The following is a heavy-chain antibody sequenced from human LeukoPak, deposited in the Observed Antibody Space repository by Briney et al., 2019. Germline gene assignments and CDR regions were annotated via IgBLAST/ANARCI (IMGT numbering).Heavy chain of an antibody. CDR1: GGSISSGGYY. CDR2: IYYSGST. CDR3: ARDRHVVDTAMVAAYYFDY. V-gene: IGHV4-31*03. D-gene: IGHD5-18*01. Sequence: SETPSLTCTVSGGSISSGGYYWSWIRQHPGKGLEWIGYIYYSGSTYYNPSLKSRVTISVDTSKNQFSLKLSSVTAADTAVYYCARDRHVVDTAMVAAYYFDYWGQGTLVTVSS. J-gene: IGHJ4*02.